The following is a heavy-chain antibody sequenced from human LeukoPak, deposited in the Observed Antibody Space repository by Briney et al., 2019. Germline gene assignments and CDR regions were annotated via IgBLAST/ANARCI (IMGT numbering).Heavy chain of an antibody. V-gene: IGHV3-30*18. Sequence: PGRSLRLSCAASGFTFSSYGMHWVRQAPGKGLEWVAVISYDGSNKYYADSVKGRFTISRDNSKNTLYLQMNSLRAEDTAVYYCAKSSSSGPKGYFDYWGQGTLVTVSS. CDR3: AKSSSSGPKGYFDY. J-gene: IGHJ4*02. CDR1: GFTFSSYG. D-gene: IGHD3-22*01. CDR2: ISYDGSNK.